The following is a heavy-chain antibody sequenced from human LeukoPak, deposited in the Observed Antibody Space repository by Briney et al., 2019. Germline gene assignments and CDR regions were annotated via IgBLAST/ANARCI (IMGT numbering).Heavy chain of an antibody. D-gene: IGHD6-19*01. Sequence: GGSLRLSCAASGFTVSLYYMTWVRQAPGKGLEWVSVIYSGGPTYYADSVKGRFTISRDNSKNTLYLQMSSLRAEDTAVYYCVREKSGYTNGWYLFDYWGQGTLVTVSS. J-gene: IGHJ4*02. CDR1: GFTVSLYY. CDR2: IYSGGPT. V-gene: IGHV3-53*01. CDR3: VREKSGYTNGWYLFDY.